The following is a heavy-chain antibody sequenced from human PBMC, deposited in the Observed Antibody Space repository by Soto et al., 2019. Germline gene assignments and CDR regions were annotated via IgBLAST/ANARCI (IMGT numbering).Heavy chain of an antibody. CDR2: INSYNGNT. CDR1: GYTFTSYG. D-gene: IGHD6-19*01. CDR3: AREPVAGIWFDP. Sequence: QVQLVQSGAEVKKPGASVKLSCKASGYTFTSYGISWVRQAPGQGLEWMGWINSYNGNTNYAQKLQGRVTMTTDSSPSTAYMELRSLRADDTAVYYCAREPVAGIWFDPGGQGTLVTVSS. V-gene: IGHV1-18*01. J-gene: IGHJ5*02.